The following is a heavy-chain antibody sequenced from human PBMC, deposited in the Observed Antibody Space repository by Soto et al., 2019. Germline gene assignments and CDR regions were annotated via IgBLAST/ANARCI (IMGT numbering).Heavy chain of an antibody. Sequence: QLQLQESGSGLVKPSQTLSLTCAVSGASISSGGSSWSWIRQAPGTGLEWIGYIYHSGITNYNQSIKRRVTISVDTSQNQFSLSLSFVTAADTAVYSCARGLAVRGSYGLDVWGQGTTVTVSS. CDR2: IYHSGIT. V-gene: IGHV4-30-2*01. CDR1: GASISSGGSS. J-gene: IGHJ6*02. D-gene: IGHD3-10*01. CDR3: ARGLAVRGSYGLDV.